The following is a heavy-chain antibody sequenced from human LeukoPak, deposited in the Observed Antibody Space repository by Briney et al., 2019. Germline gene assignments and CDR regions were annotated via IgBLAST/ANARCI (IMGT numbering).Heavy chain of an antibody. CDR3: ARSDYYDIFDY. V-gene: IGHV3-53*04. D-gene: IGHD3-22*01. CDR2: IYSGGST. Sequence: PGGPLRLSCAASGFTVSSNYMSWVRQAPGKGLEWVSVIYSGGSTYYADSVKGRFTISRHNSKNTLYLQMNSLRAEDTAVYYCARSDYYDIFDYWGQGTLVTVSS. CDR1: GFTVSSNY. J-gene: IGHJ4*02.